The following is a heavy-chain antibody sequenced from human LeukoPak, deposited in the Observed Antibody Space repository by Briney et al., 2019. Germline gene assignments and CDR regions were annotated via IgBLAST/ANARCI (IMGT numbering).Heavy chain of an antibody. J-gene: IGHJ4*02. D-gene: IGHD6-13*01. Sequence: GGSLRLSCAASGFTFSSYSMNWVRQSPGKGLEWVSSISSSSSYIYYADSVKGRFTISRDNAKNSLYLQMNSLIAEDTAVYYCARVRRQQVVSGGDYWGQGTLVTVSS. CDR2: ISSSSSYI. CDR3: ARVRRQQVVSGGDY. V-gene: IGHV3-21*01. CDR1: GFTFSSYS.